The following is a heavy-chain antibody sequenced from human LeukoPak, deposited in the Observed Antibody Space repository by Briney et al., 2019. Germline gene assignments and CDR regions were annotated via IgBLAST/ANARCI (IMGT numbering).Heavy chain of an antibody. J-gene: IGHJ4*02. D-gene: IGHD3-3*01. CDR3: ARGLLLEWLLL. CDR2: IYYSGST. V-gene: IGHV4-59*01. Sequence: SETLSLTCTVSGGSISSYYWSWIRQPPGKGLEWIGYIYYSGSTNYNPSLKSRVTISVDTSKNQFSLKLSSVTAADTAVYYCARGLLLEWLLLWGQGTLVTVSS. CDR1: GGSISSYY.